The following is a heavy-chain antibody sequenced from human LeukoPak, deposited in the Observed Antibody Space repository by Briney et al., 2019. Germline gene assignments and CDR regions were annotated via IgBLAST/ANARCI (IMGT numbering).Heavy chain of an antibody. D-gene: IGHD3-22*01. Sequence: GGPLRLSCAASGFTFSSYGMHWVRQAPGKGLEWVAFIGYDGNNKYYADSVKGRFSISRDKNTLYLQMNSLRAEDTAVYYCAKDRNYYDSSGYVDYWGQGTLVTVSS. CDR3: AKDRNYYDSSGYVDY. J-gene: IGHJ4*02. CDR2: IGYDGNNK. CDR1: GFTFSSYG. V-gene: IGHV3-30*02.